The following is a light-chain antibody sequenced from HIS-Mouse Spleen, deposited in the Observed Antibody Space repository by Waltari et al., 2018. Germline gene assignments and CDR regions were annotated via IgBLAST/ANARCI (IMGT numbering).Light chain of an antibody. CDR3: QQRSNWPRT. J-gene: IGKJ1*01. CDR2: DAS. V-gene: IGKV3-11*01. CDR1: QSVSSY. Sequence: EIVLTQSPATLSLSPGERATLSCRASQSVSSYLAWYQQEPGQAPRLRIYDASKRATGIPARFSGSGFGTDFTLTISSLEPEDFAVYYCQQRSNWPRTFGQGTKVEIK.